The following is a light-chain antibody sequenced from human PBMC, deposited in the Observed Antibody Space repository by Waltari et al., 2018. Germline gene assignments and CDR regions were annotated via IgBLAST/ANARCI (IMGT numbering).Light chain of an antibody. CDR2: GTS. V-gene: IGKV3D-15*01. J-gene: IGKJ1*01. Sequence: IVMTQSLATLSLSPGESATLSCRASQSVRSTFAWFQQKPGQPPRLLIYGTSTRATGIPARVTGSGSGTEFSLTISSLQPEDFATYYCQQYDYWPWTFGQGTRVETK. CDR1: QSVRST. CDR3: QQYDYWPWT.